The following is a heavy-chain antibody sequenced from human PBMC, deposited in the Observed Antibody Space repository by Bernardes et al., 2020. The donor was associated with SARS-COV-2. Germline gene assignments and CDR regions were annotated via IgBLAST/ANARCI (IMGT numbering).Heavy chain of an antibody. D-gene: IGHD2-2*02. CDR2: IDKSGSPI. J-gene: IGHJ4*02. V-gene: IGHV3-11*01. Sequence: GGSLRLSCATSGFKFSDFHMTWIRQAPGTGLEWVSYIDKSGSPIYYADSVTGRFTISRDNAQKSLFLQMNSLRAEDTAVYFCARDCSSSSCYMTGSLDHWGQGALVTVSP. CDR1: GFKFSDFH. CDR3: ARDCSSSSCYMTGSLDH.